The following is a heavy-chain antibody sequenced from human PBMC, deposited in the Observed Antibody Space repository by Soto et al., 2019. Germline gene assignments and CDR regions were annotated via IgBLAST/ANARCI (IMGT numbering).Heavy chain of an antibody. V-gene: IGHV3-49*03. J-gene: IGHJ6*03. Sequence: PGGSLRLSCTASGFTFGDYAMSWFRQAPGKGLEWVGFIRSKAYGGTTEYAASVKGRFTISRDDSKSIAYLQMNSLKTEDTAVYYCTRDYDILTGYFYYYYMDVWGKGTTVTVSS. CDR3: TRDYDILTGYFYYYYMDV. D-gene: IGHD3-9*01. CDR2: IRSKAYGGTT. CDR1: GFTFGDYA.